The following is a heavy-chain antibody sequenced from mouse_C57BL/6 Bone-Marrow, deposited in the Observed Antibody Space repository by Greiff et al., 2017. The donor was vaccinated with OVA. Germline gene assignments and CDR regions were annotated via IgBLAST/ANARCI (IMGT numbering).Heavy chain of an antibody. J-gene: IGHJ2*01. D-gene: IGHD1-1*01. Sequence: EVQLQQSGPELVKPGASVKISCKASGYSFTGYYMNWVKQSPEKSLEWIGEINPSTGGTTYNQKFKAKATLTVDKSSSTAYMQLKSLTSEDSAVYYCATSYYYDFDYWGQGTTLTVSS. CDR1: GYSFTGYY. CDR2: INPSTGGT. V-gene: IGHV1-42*01. CDR3: ATSYYYDFDY.